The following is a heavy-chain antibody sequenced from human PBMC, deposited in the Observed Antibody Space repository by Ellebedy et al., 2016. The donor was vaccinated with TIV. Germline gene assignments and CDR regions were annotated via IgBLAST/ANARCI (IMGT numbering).Heavy chain of an antibody. D-gene: IGHD2-2*01. CDR3: ARFRSGIVVVPAHYGMDV. Sequence: GSLRLSXTVSGGSINSYYWSWIRHSPGKGLEWIGFIDYIGTTNYTPSLKSRVTISLDTSKTRFSLKLSSVTAADTAVYYCARFRSGIVVVPAHYGMDVWGQGTTVTVSS. V-gene: IGHV4-59*08. CDR1: GGSINSYY. CDR2: IDYIGTT. J-gene: IGHJ6*02.